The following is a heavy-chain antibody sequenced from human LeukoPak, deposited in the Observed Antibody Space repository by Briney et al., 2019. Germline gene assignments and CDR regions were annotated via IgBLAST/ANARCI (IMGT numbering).Heavy chain of an antibody. V-gene: IGHV3-7*01. D-gene: IGHD5-24*01. CDR2: IKQDGSGK. Sequence: GGSLRLSCAASGFTFSSYWMSWVRQAPGRGLEWVANIKQDGSGKYYADSVKGRFTISRDNAKNSLYLQMNSLRAEDTAVYYCARIGSGDGYTADYWGQGTLVTVSS. CDR1: GFTFSSYW. J-gene: IGHJ4*02. CDR3: ARIGSGDGYTADY.